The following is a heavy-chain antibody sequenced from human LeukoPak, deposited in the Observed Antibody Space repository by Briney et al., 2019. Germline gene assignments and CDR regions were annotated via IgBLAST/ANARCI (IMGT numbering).Heavy chain of an antibody. Sequence: GGSLRLSCAASGFIFRNYWMSWVRQAPGKGLEWVANINQDGSVKNHVDSVKGRFTISRDNSKNTLSLQMNSLRVEDTAVYYCARDVSSSGSYWGQGTLVIVSS. CDR3: ARDVSSSGSY. J-gene: IGHJ4*02. CDR2: INQDGSVK. CDR1: GFIFRNYW. V-gene: IGHV3-7*01. D-gene: IGHD6-19*01.